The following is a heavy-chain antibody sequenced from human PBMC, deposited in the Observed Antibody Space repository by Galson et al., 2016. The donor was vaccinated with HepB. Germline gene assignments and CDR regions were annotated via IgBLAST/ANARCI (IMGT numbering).Heavy chain of an antibody. V-gene: IGHV3-53*01. CDR2: IYSGGSR. J-gene: IGHJ4*02. Sequence: SLRLSCAASGLTVSANYMSWVRQAPGKGLEWVSVIYSGGSRYYADFVKGRFTISRHNSKNTLYLQMNSLRVEDTAGYYCARDYSGQLWLLVGFDYWGQGTLVTVSS. CDR3: ARDYSGQLWLLVGFDY. D-gene: IGHD5-18*01. CDR1: GLTVSANY.